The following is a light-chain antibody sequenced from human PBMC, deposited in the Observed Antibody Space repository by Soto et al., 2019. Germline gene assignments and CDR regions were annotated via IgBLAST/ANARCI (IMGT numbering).Light chain of an antibody. CDR2: DAS. Sequence: IVLTQSPATLSLSPGERATLSCRASQSVNNYLAWYQQRPGQAPRLLIYDASNRAAGIPARFSGSGSGTDFTLTISSLEPEDFAVYYCQHRNNRPFSFGPGTKVDIK. CDR1: QSVNNY. J-gene: IGKJ3*01. V-gene: IGKV3-11*01. CDR3: QHRNNRPFS.